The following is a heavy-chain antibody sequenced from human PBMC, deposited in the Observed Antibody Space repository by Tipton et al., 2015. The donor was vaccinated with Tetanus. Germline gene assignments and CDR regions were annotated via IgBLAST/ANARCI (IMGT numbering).Heavy chain of an antibody. V-gene: IGHV3-21*01. D-gene: IGHD3-10*01. J-gene: IGHJ4*02. CDR2: ISSTSTYI. CDR3: ASGVTLDY. CDR1: GLSFGRYG. Sequence: QLVQSGGGVVQPGRSLRLSCVASGLSFGRYGMNWVRQAPGKGLEWVSSISSTSTYIDYADSFKGRFTVSRDNGKNSLYLRINNLRADDTAVYYCASGVTLDYWGQGTLVSVSS.